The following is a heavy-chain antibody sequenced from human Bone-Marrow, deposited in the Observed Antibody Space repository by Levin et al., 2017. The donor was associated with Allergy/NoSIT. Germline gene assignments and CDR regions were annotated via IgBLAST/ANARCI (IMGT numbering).Heavy chain of an antibody. V-gene: IGHV1-69*06. CDR3: ARGRPPSGGSFSFDF. D-gene: IGHD2-15*01. CDR2: IIPIFDTA. CDR1: GGTFSNYG. Sequence: GASVKVSCKASGGTFSNYGISWVRQAPGQGLEWMGGIIPIFDTANSAQKFQGRVTITADKSTSTAYMELSSLRSEDTAVYYCARGRPPSGGSFSFDFWGQGTPVTVSS. J-gene: IGHJ4*02.